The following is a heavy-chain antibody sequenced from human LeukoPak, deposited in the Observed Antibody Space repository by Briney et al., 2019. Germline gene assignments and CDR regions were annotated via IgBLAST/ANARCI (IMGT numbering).Heavy chain of an antibody. CDR3: AKHRLSVLGRGDH. D-gene: IGHD2-21*01. CDR1: GYPFSNFA. CDR2: ISGSDGTT. V-gene: IGHV3-23*01. J-gene: IGHJ4*02. Sequence: GGSLRLSCEGSGYPFSNFAMSWIRQGPGKGLEWVADISGSDGTTCYADSVKGRFTISRDNSQNILYLQMNSLRVEDTAVYYCAKHRLSVLGRGDHWGQGLLVTVSP.